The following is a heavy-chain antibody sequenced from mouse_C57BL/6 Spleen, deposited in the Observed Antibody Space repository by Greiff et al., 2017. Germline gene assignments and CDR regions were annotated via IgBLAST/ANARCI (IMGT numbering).Heavy chain of an antibody. V-gene: IGHV1-69*01. J-gene: IGHJ4*01. CDR2: IDPSDSYT. Sequence: QVHVKQPGAELVMPGASVKLSCKASGYTFTSYWMHWVKQRPGQGLEWIGEIDPSDSYTNYNQKFKGKSTLTVDKSSSTAYMQLSSLTSEDSAVYYCARRGGYAMDYWGQGTSVTVSS. CDR1: GYTFTSYW. CDR3: ARRGGYAMDY.